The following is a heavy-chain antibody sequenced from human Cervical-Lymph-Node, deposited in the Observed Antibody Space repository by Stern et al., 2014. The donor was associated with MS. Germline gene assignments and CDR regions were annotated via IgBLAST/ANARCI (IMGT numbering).Heavy chain of an antibody. CDR1: GYIFSNFG. CDR3: ARDVVPAANHKYGLDV. CDR2: ISASKNKR. Sequence: QLVQSGPEVKKPGASVKVSCKASGYIFSNFGITWVRQAPGQGLEWLGWISASKNKRNNIQKLKGRVTLTTDTPTSTAFMELRGLKSDDTAVYYCARDVVPAANHKYGLDVWGQGTTVTVSS. J-gene: IGHJ6*02. D-gene: IGHD2-2*01. V-gene: IGHV1-18*01.